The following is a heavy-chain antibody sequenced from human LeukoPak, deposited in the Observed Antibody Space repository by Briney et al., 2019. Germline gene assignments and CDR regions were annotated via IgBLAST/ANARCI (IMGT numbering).Heavy chain of an antibody. D-gene: IGHD6-6*01. J-gene: IGHJ6*03. CDR1: GFTFSNYG. V-gene: IGHV3-23*01. CDR2: ITGNGGTT. Sequence: GGSLRLSCAASGFTFSNYGMNWVRQAPGKGLEWVSGITGNGGTTYYADSVKGRFTISRDNAKNTLYLQMNSLRAEDRAVYYCARDGSSSGLGYYYYMDVWGKGTTVTVSS. CDR3: ARDGSSSGLGYYYYMDV.